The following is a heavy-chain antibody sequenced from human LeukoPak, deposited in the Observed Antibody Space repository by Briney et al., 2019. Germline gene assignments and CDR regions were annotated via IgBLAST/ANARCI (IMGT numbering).Heavy chain of an antibody. CDR2: MNPNSGNT. CDR3: ARGRRYSGYDAFGY. D-gene: IGHD5-12*01. CDR1: GYTFTSYD. Sequence: GPSVKVSCKASGYTFTSYDINWVRQATGQGLEWMGWMNPNSGNTGYAQKFQGRVTMTRNTSISTAYMELSSLRSEDTAVYYCARGRRYSGYDAFGYWGQGTLVTVSS. J-gene: IGHJ4*02. V-gene: IGHV1-8*01.